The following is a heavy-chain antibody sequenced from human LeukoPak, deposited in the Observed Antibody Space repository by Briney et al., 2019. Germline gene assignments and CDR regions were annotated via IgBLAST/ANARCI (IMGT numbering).Heavy chain of an antibody. D-gene: IGHD2-21*02. CDR3: AKVPPPFEGDPIDY. CDR1: GFTFSSYA. J-gene: IGHJ4*02. CDR2: ISGSGGST. V-gene: IGHV3-23*01. Sequence: GGSLRLSCAASGFTFSSYAMSWVRHAPGKGLKWVSAISGSGGSTYYADSVKGRFTISRDNSKNTLYLQMNSLRAEDTAVYYCAKVPPPFEGDPIDYWGQGTLVTVSS.